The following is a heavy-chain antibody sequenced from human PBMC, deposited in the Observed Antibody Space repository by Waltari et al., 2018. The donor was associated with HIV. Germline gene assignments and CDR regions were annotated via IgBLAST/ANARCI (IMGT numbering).Heavy chain of an antibody. Sequence: EVQLVESGGGLVQPGGSLRLSCAASGFTFSRYWMSWVRQAPGKGLEWVANIKQDGSEKYYVDSVKGRFTISRDNAKNSLYLQMNSLRAEDTAVYYCARDGRYQLLGYWGQGTLVTVSS. D-gene: IGHD2-2*01. J-gene: IGHJ4*02. CDR2: IKQDGSEK. V-gene: IGHV3-7*01. CDR3: ARDGRYQLLGY. CDR1: GFTFSRYW.